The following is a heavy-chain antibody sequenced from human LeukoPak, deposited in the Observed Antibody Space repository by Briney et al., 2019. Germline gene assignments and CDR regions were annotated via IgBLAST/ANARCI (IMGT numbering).Heavy chain of an antibody. J-gene: IGHJ4*02. CDR3: ARDYASDY. D-gene: IGHD3-10*01. V-gene: IGHV3-48*03. CDR1: GFTLSRYE. CDR2: ISRSGDTI. Sequence: GGCLRLSCAAPGFTLSRYEMNWVRQAPGRGLEWVSYISRSGDTIYFADSVKGRFTISRDNAKNSLYLQISSLRAEDTAVYYCARDYASDYWGQGTLVTVSS.